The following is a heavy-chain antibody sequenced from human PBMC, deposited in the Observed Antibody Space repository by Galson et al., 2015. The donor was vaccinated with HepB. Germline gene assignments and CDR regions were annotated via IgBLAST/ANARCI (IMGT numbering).Heavy chain of an antibody. V-gene: IGHV3-13*05. CDR1: GFTFNNYD. D-gene: IGHD3-22*01. CDR3: ARGGKYYDSSRLYAFDI. J-gene: IGHJ3*02. Sequence: SLRLSCAASGFTFNNYDMHWVRQATGKGLEWVSAIGAAGDPYYPGSVKGRFTISRENAKNSLYLQMNSLRAGDTAVYYCARGGKYYDSSRLYAFDIWGQGTIVIVSS. CDR2: IGAAGDP.